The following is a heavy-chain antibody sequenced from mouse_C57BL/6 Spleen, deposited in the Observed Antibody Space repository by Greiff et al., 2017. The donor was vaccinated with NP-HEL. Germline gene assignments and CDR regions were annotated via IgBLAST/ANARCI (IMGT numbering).Heavy chain of an antibody. CDR1: GYTFTSYW. CDR2: IYPSDSET. D-gene: IGHD4-1*01. J-gene: IGHJ2*01. V-gene: IGHV1-61*01. Sequence: QVQLQQPGAELVRPGSSVKLSCKASGYTFTSYWMDWVKQRPGQGLEWIGNIYPSDSETHYNQKFKDKATLTVDKSSSTAYMQLSSLTSEDSAVYYCARFWDGYFDYWGQGTTLTVSS. CDR3: ARFWDGYFDY.